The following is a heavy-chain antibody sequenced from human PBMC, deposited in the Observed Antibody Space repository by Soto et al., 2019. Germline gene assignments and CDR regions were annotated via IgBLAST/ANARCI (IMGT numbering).Heavy chain of an antibody. V-gene: IGHV4-39*01. CDR1: GGSISSSSYY. D-gene: IGHD2-2*01. J-gene: IGHJ4*02. CDR3: ARSYCSSTSCKNLSAAGPFY. CDR2: IYYSGST. Sequence: QLQLQESGPGLVKPSETLSLTCTVSGGSISSSSYYWGWIRQPPGKGLEWIGSIYYSGSTYYNPSLKSRVTISVDTSKNQFSLKLSSVTAADTAVYYCARSYCSSTSCKNLSAAGPFYWGQGTLVTVSS.